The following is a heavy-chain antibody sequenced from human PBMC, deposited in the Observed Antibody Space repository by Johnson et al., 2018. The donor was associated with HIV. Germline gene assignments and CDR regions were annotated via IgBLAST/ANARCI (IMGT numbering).Heavy chain of an antibody. CDR2: INSDGTYT. D-gene: IGHD6-25*01. V-gene: IGHV3-74*02. CDR3: SRSSAKAFDI. CDR1: GFTFDDYG. Sequence: VQVVESGGGLVQPGGSLRLSCAASGFTFDDYGMSWVRQVPGKGLEWVSRINSDGTYTTYADSVKGRFTISRDNAKNSLYLQMNSLRAEDTAVYYCSRSSAKAFDIWGQGTMVTVSS. J-gene: IGHJ3*02.